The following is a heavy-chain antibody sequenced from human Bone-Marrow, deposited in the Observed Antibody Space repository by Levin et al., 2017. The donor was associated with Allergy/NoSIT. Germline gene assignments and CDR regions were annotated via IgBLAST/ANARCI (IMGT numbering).Heavy chain of an antibody. Sequence: VASVKVSCKASGYSFSNFEINWVRQATGQGLEWMGWMKPNSADTGYAQRFRGRVTMTRNTSISTAYMELSSLTFEDTAVYYCTRGYSSASPLDFWGQGSLVTVSS. CDR3: TRGYSSASPLDF. CDR1: GYSFSNFE. D-gene: IGHD6-25*01. V-gene: IGHV1-8*01. CDR2: MKPNSADT. J-gene: IGHJ4*02.